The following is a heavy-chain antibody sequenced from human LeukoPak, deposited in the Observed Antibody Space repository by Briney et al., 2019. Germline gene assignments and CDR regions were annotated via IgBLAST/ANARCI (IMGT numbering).Heavy chain of an antibody. V-gene: IGHV3-23*01. J-gene: IGHJ4*02. Sequence: GSLRLSCAVSGFTFSSYVMSWVRQAPGKGLEWVSAISGSGGSTYYADSVKGWFTISRDNSKNTLYLQMNSLRDEDTAVYYCAKFEFGFWGQGTLVTVSS. D-gene: IGHD3-16*01. CDR2: ISGSGGST. CDR3: AKFEFGF. CDR1: GFTFSSYV.